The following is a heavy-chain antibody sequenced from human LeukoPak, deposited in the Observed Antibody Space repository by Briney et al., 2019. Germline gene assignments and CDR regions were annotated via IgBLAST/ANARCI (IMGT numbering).Heavy chain of an antibody. J-gene: IGHJ6*03. V-gene: IGHV4-34*03. CDR3: FTDFNDYGDYMDV. Sequence: SETLSLTCAVYGGSFSGYYWSWIRQPPGKGLEWIGEINHSGSTNYNPSLKSRVTISVDTSKNQFSLKLSSVTAADTAVYYCFTDFNDYGDYMDVWGKGTTVTVSS. CDR2: INHSGST. D-gene: IGHD4-17*01. CDR1: GGSFSGYY.